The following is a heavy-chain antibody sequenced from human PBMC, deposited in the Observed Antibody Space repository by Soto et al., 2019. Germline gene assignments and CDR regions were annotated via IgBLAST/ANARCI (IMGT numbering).Heavy chain of an antibody. V-gene: IGHV1-69*01. Sequence: QVQLVQSGAEVKKPGPSVKFSCKASGGTLSSYSFNWVRQAPGQGLEWMGEIIPIFGTANYAQKFQGRVTITADESTSTAYMELSSLRSEDTAVYYCARDGGRHSGGIDYWGQGTLVTVSS. CDR1: GGTLSSYS. CDR2: IIPIFGTA. J-gene: IGHJ4*02. D-gene: IGHD1-26*01. CDR3: ARDGGRHSGGIDY.